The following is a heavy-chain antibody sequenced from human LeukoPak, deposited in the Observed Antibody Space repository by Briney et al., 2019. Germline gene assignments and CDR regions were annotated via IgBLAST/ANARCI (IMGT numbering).Heavy chain of an antibody. CDR1: GFRFGDYA. V-gene: IGHV3-49*03. Sequence: GGSLRLSCTTSGFRFGDYALSWFRQAPGKGLEWVGFIRSKAFSGTTEYAASVKGRFTISRDDSKSVAYLQMNSLRTEDTAVYYCSRATYYYDGSGYYGPYCFDYWGQGTLVTVSS. CDR3: SRATYYYDGSGYYGPYCFDY. CDR2: IRSKAFSGTT. D-gene: IGHD3-22*01. J-gene: IGHJ4*02.